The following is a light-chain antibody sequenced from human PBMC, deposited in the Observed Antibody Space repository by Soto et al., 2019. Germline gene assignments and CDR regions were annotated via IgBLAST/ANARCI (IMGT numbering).Light chain of an antibody. J-gene: IGLJ3*02. CDR3: QTWGTGIRV. CDR2: LNSDGSH. Sequence: QLVLTQSPSASASLGASVKLTCTLSSGYSSYAIAWHQQQPEKGPRYLMRLNSDGSHSKGDGIPDHFSGSSSGAERYLTISSLQSEDEADYYCQTWGTGIRVFGGGTKLTVL. CDR1: SGYSSYA. V-gene: IGLV4-69*01.